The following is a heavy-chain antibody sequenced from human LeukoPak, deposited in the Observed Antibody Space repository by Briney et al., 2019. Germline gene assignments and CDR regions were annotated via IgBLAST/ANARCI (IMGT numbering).Heavy chain of an antibody. V-gene: IGHV3-23*01. J-gene: IGHJ3*02. D-gene: IGHD6-13*01. CDR2: ISGSGDGT. CDR3: AAGDAFDI. CDR1: GFTFSSYA. Sequence: PGGSLRLSCAASGFTFSSYAMSWVRQAPGKGLEWVSGISGSGDGTYSADSVKGRFTISRDNSKNTLYLQMNSLRAEDTAVYYAAAGDAFDIWGQGTMVTVSS.